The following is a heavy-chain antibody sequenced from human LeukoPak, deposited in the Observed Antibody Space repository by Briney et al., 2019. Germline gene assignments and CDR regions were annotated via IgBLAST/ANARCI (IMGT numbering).Heavy chain of an antibody. CDR3: AKQEYDGNLGYC. CDR2: ISYDGSKQ. CDR1: GFTFSNYG. V-gene: IGHV3-30*18. D-gene: IGHD4-23*01. J-gene: IGHJ4*02. Sequence: GGSLRLSCAASGFTFSNYGMHWVRQAPGKGLEWVAVISYDGSKQYYADSVKGRFTISRDNSKNTLYLQMNSLRAEGTAVYYCAKQEYDGNLGYCWGEGTLVTVSS.